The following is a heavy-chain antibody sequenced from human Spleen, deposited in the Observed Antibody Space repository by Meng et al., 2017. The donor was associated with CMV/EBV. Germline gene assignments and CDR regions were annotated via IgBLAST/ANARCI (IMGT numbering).Heavy chain of an antibody. V-gene: IGHV4-34*01. CDR3: ATDRGYSTCWPGDYFDY. D-gene: IGHD6-19*01. J-gene: IGHJ4*02. CDR2: INHSGST. CDR1: GGSFSGYY. Sequence: SETLSLTCAVYGGSFSGYYWSWIRQPPGKGLEWIGEINHSGSTNYNPALKSRVTISVDTSKNQFSLKLSSVTAADTTVYYCATDRGYSTCWPGDYFDYWGQGTLVTVSS.